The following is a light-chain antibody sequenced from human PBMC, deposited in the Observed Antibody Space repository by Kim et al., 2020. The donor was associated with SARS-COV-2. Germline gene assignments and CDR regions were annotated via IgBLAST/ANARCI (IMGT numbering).Light chain of an antibody. CDR1: SLRSYY. CDR3: NSRDSNDNVV. Sequence: SSELTQYPAVSVALGQTVRITCQGDSLRSYYATWYQQKPGQAPIVVIYGKNNRPSGIPDRFSGSSSGNTASLTITGTQAGDEADYYCNSRDSNDNVVFGGGTKVTVL. V-gene: IGLV3-19*01. J-gene: IGLJ2*01. CDR2: GKN.